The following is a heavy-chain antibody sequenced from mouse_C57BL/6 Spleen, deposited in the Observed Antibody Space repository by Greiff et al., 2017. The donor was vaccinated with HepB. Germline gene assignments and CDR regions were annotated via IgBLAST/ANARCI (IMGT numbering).Heavy chain of an antibody. Sequence: VQLQQPGAELVKPGASVKMSCKASGYTFTSYWITWVKQRPGQGLEWIGDIYPGSGSTNYNEKFKSKATLTVDTSSSTAYMQLSSLTSEDSAVYYCARGDYSKIWYFDVWGTGTTVTVSS. CDR3: ARGDYSKIWYFDV. V-gene: IGHV1-55*01. D-gene: IGHD2-5*01. CDR1: GYTFTSYW. J-gene: IGHJ1*03. CDR2: IYPGSGST.